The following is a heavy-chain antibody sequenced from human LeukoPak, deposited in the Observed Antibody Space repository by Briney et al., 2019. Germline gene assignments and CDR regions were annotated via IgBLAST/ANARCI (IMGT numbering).Heavy chain of an antibody. Sequence: GGSLRLSCAASGFTFSSYSMNWVRQAAGKGLEWVSYISSSSSTIYYANSVKGRFTISRDNAKNSLYVQMNSLRAEDTAVYYCARDRVGYCSGGSCCGPYYYGMDVWGQGTTVTVSS. J-gene: IGHJ6*02. V-gene: IGHV3-48*04. D-gene: IGHD2-15*01. CDR3: ARDRVGYCSGGSCCGPYYYGMDV. CDR2: ISSSSSTI. CDR1: GFTFSSYS.